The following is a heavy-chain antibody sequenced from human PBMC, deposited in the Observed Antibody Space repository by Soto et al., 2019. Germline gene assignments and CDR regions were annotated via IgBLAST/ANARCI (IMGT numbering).Heavy chain of an antibody. CDR1: GYTFTCYG. J-gene: IGHJ4*02. CDR3: ARDLVPLRYFDWLWVFEY. Sequence: ASVKVSCKASGYTFTCYGISWVRQAPGQGLEWMGWISAYNGNTNYAQKLQGRVTMTTDTSTSTAYMELRSLRSDDTAVYYCARDLVPLRYFDWLWVFEYWGQGTLVTVSS. D-gene: IGHD3-9*01. V-gene: IGHV1-18*01. CDR2: ISAYNGNT.